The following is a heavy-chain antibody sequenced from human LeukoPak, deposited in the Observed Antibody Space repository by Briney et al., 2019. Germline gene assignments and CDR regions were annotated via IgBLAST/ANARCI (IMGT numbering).Heavy chain of an antibody. CDR3: AGRGQRYFRD. CDR2: AYDSGTT. J-gene: IGHJ1*01. CDR1: GDSVSSDY. V-gene: IGHV4-59*08. Sequence: PSETLSLTCTVSGDSVSSDYWSWIRQPPGKRLEWIGYAYDSGTTAYNPSLKSRLTISLDTSKNQFSLNLTSVTAADAAVYYCAGRGQRYFRDWGQGILVTVSS.